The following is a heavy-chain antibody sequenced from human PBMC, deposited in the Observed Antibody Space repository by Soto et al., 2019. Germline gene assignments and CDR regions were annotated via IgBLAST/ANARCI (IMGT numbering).Heavy chain of an antibody. J-gene: IGHJ4*02. D-gene: IGHD4-17*01. V-gene: IGHV6-1*01. CDR2: TYYRSKWSN. Sequence: SQTLSLTCAISGDSVSSNSVAWNWIRQSPSRGLEWLGRTYYRSKWSNDYAVSVKSRITINPDTSKNQFSLQLDSVTPEDTAVYNCARDSPGYGDYVLVDYWGQGTRVTFSS. CDR1: GDSVSSNSVA. CDR3: ARDSPGYGDYVLVDY.